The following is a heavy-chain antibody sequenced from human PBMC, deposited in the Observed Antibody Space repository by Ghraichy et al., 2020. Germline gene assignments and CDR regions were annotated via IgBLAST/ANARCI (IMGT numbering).Heavy chain of an antibody. CDR3: ARDGLLWFGELEPNWFDP. Sequence: SETLSLTCTVSGGSISSSSYYWGWIRQPPGKGLEWIGSIYYSGSTYYNPSLKSRVTISVDTSKNQFSLKLSSVTAADTAVYYCARDGLLWFGELEPNWFDPWGQGTLVTVSS. J-gene: IGHJ5*02. D-gene: IGHD3-10*01. CDR1: GGSISSSSYY. CDR2: IYYSGST. V-gene: IGHV4-39*07.